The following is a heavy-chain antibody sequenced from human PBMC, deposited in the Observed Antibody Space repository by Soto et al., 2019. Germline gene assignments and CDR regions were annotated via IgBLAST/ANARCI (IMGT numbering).Heavy chain of an antibody. CDR3: ATAVKLRYFDWLNNWFDP. Sequence: ASVKVSCKVSGYTLTELSMHWVRQAPGKGLEWMGGFDPEDGETIYAQKFQGRVTMTEDTSTDTAYMELSSLRSEDTAVYYCATAVKLRYFDWLNNWFDPWGQGTLVTVSS. D-gene: IGHD3-9*01. V-gene: IGHV1-24*01. CDR1: GYTLTELS. J-gene: IGHJ5*02. CDR2: FDPEDGET.